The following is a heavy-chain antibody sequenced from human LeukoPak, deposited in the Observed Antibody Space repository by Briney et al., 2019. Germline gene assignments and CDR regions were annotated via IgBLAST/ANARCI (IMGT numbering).Heavy chain of an antibody. D-gene: IGHD3-16*01. CDR1: GYTFTSYD. CDR3: ARQYGIRSFVNWFDP. V-gene: IGHV1-8*01. J-gene: IGHJ5*02. CDR2: MNPNSGNT. Sequence: ASVKVSCKASGYTFTSYDINWVRQATGQGLEWMGWMNPNSGNTGYAQKFQGRVTMTRNTSISTAYMELSSLRSEDTAVYYCARQYGIRSFVNWFDPWGQGTLVTVSS.